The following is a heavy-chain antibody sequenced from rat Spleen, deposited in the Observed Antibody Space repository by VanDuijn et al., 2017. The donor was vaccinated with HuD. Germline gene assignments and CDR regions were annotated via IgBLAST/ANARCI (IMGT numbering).Heavy chain of an antibody. D-gene: IGHD4-1*01. V-gene: IGHV3-1*01. J-gene: IGHJ4*01. CDR2: ISYNGST. CDR1: GYSITSNY. CDR3: ARGGGSYVMDA. Sequence: EVQLQESGPGLVKPSQSLSLTCSVTGYSITSNYWGWIRKFPGNKMEWIGHISYNGSTKYNPSLKSRSAITRDTSKNQFFLELNSVTLADTATYYCARGGGSYVMDAWGQGASVTVSS.